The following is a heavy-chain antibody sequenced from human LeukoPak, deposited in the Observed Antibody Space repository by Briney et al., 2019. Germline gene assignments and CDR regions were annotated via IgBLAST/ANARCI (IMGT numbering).Heavy chain of an antibody. J-gene: IGHJ4*02. CDR2: IYYSGST. V-gene: IGHV4-31*03. CDR3: ARVRSGGSCYADY. D-gene: IGHD2-15*01. CDR1: GGSISSGGYY. Sequence: SSETLSLTCTVSGGSISSGGYYWSWIRQHPGKGLERIGYIYYSGSTYYNPSLKSRVTISVDTSKNQFSLKLSSVTAADTAVYYCARVRSGGSCYADYWGQGTLVTVSS.